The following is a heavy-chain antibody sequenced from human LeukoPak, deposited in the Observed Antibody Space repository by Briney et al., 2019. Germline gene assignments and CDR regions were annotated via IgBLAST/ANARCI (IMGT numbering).Heavy chain of an antibody. CDR3: VRDSDHAPDY. V-gene: IGHV1-18*01. CDR2: INVYNGHA. Sequence: ASVRVSCKTSGYIFTNYGVSWVRQAPGQGLEWMGWINVYNGHAIYAQEFQGRVTLTTDTSTSTAHMDLRSLRSDDTAVYYCVRDSDHAPDYWGQGTLVTVSS. D-gene: IGHD3-10*01. J-gene: IGHJ4*02. CDR1: GYIFTNYG.